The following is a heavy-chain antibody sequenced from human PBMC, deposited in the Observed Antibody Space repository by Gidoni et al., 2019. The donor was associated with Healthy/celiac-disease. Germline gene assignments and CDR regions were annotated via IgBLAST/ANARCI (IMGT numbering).Heavy chain of an antibody. CDR2: IYYSGST. V-gene: IGHV4-39*01. D-gene: IGHD6-6*01. CDR3: ARFSSSGFGAFDI. Sequence: QLQLQESGPGLVKPSETLSLTCTVSGRPISSSSYYWGWIRQPPGKGLEWIGSIYYSGSTYYNPSLKSRVTISVDTSKNQFSLKLSSVTAADTAVYYCARFSSSGFGAFDIWGQGTMVTVSS. J-gene: IGHJ3*02. CDR1: GRPISSSSYY.